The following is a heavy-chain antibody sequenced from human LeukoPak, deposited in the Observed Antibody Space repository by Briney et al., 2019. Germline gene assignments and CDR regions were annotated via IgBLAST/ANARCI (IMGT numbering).Heavy chain of an antibody. D-gene: IGHD1-26*01. J-gene: IGHJ3*02. CDR3: ARGLGEWELRDAFDI. CDR2: IYSDGTT. V-gene: IGHV3-53*01. CDR1: GIIVTDNY. Sequence: GGSLRLSCAASGIIVTDNYTSWVRQAPGKGLEWVSIIYSDGTTYYADSVKGRFTISRDNAKNSLYLQMNSLRAEDTAVYYCARGLGEWELRDAFDIWGQGTMVTVSS.